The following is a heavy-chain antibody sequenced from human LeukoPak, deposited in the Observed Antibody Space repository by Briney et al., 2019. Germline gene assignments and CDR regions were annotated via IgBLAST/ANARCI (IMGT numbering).Heavy chain of an antibody. CDR3: ARYSTVTPFDY. V-gene: IGHV3-21*01. J-gene: IGHJ4*02. D-gene: IGHD4-17*01. CDR2: ISSSSSYI. CDR1: GFTFSGSA. Sequence: GGSLRLSCAASGFTFSGSALHWVRQAPGKGLEWVSSISSSSSYIYYADSVKGRFTISRDNAKNSLYLQMNSLRAEDTAVYYCARYSTVTPFDYWGQGTLVTVSS.